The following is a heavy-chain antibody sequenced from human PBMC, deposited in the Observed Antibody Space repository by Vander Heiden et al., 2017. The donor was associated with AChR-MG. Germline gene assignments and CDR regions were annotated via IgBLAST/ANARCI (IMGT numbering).Heavy chain of an antibody. Sequence: QVQLQESGPGLVQPSATLSLTCTVSGGSISSYYWSWIRQPPGKGLEWIGYIYYRGSTNDNPALKSRVTISGDTSKNQLSMKMSSVTAADTAVDDWARITGTTSVWGQGTTVTVSS. J-gene: IGHJ6*02. V-gene: IGHV4-59*01. D-gene: IGHD1-7*01. CDR3: ARITGTTSV. CDR2: IYYRGST. CDR1: GGSISSYY.